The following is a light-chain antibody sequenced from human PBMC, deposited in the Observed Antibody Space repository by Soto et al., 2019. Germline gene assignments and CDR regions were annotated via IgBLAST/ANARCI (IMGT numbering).Light chain of an antibody. V-gene: IGKV3-11*01. CDR3: QQRADWPPLT. J-gene: IGKJ4*01. Sequence: DIVLTQSPATLSLSPGDRATLSCRASQSINFYLAWYQQKPGQSPRLLIYDASRRATGIPVRFSGSGSGTDFTLTITSLEPDDFAIYYCQQRADWPPLTFGGGTKVEIK. CDR1: QSINFY. CDR2: DAS.